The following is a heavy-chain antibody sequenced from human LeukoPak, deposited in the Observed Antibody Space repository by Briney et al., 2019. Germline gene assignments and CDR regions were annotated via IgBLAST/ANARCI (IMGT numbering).Heavy chain of an antibody. CDR1: GGSISSGGYS. V-gene: IGHV4-30-4*07. J-gene: IGHJ4*02. Sequence: PSETLSLTCAVSGGSISSGGYSWSWIRQPPGKGLEWIGYIYYSGSTYYNPSLKSRVTISVDTSKNQFSLKLSSVTAADTALYYCARLNVRPAMIRGVLDYWGQGTLVTVSS. CDR2: IYYSGST. D-gene: IGHD3-10*01. CDR3: ARLNVRPAMIRGVLDY.